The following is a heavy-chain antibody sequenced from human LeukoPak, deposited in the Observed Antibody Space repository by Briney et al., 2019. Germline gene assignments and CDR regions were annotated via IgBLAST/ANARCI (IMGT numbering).Heavy chain of an antibody. D-gene: IGHD6-13*01. CDR3: ARFTKDSSSSSGYYFDY. CDR1: GGSISSYY. CDR2: IYTSGST. Sequence: PSETLSLTCTVSGGSISSYYWSWIRQPAGKGLEWIGRIYTSGSTNYNPSLESRVTMSVDTSKNQFSLKLSSVTAADTAVYYCARFTKDSSSSSGYYFDYWGQGTLVTVSS. J-gene: IGHJ4*02. V-gene: IGHV4-4*07.